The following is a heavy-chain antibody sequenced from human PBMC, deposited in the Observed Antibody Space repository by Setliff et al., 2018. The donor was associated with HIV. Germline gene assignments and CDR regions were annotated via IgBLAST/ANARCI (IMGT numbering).Heavy chain of an antibody. D-gene: IGHD2-2*01. CDR1: GYTLSTYA. CDR3: ARGGAREYQLLYNYFDP. V-gene: IGHV1-3*01. Sequence: GASVKVSCKASGYTLSTYALYWVRQAPGQRLEWMGWINSDNGNTKFSQKFQGRLTITADTTASTAYMVLSSLTSDDTAVYYCARGGAREYQLLYNYFDPWGQGTLVT. CDR2: INSDNGNT. J-gene: IGHJ5*02.